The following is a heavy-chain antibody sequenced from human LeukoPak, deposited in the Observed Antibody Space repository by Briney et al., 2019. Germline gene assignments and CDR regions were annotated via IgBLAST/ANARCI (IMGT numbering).Heavy chain of an antibody. J-gene: IGHJ4*02. CDR2: ISYDGSNK. CDR3: ARVSQVGATGPAYFDY. Sequence: GGSLRLSCAASGFTFSSYAMHWVRQAPGKGLEWVAVISYDGSNKYYADSVKGRLTISRDNSKNTLYLQMNSLRAEDTAVYYCARVSQVGATGPAYFDYWGQGTLVTVSS. D-gene: IGHD1-26*01. V-gene: IGHV3-30*01. CDR1: GFTFSSYA.